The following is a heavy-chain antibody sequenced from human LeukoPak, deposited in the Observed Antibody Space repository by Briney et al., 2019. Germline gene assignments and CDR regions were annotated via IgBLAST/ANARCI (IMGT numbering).Heavy chain of an antibody. J-gene: IGHJ3*02. CDR3: VRDGGFPGTTGTYEI. D-gene: IGHD1-7*01. V-gene: IGHV3-48*01. Sequence: GGSLRLSCAASGFIFSSYSMNWVRQAPGKGLEWVSYTSSSSSTIYYADSVKGRFTISRDNAKNSLYLQMNSLRVEDTAVYYCVRDGGFPGTTGTYEIWGQGTMVTVSS. CDR2: TSSSSSTI. CDR1: GFIFSSYS.